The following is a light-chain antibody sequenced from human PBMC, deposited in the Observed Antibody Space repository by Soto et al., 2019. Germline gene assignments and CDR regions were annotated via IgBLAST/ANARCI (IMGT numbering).Light chain of an antibody. V-gene: IGKV1-39*01. CDR3: QQSYSTPSLT. J-gene: IGKJ4*01. Sequence: IQLTQSPSSLSASVGDRVTITCRASQGINKFLAWYQQRPGKAPQLLVYGASTLQSGVPSRFSGSGSGTDFTLTISSLLPEDFATYFCQQSYSTPSLTFGGGTKVEIK. CDR1: QGINKF. CDR2: GAS.